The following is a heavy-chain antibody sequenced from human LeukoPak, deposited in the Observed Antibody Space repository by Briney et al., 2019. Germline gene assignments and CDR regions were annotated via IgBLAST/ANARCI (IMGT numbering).Heavy chain of an antibody. CDR1: GFTFSSYA. V-gene: IGHV3-30-3*01. D-gene: IGHD6-19*01. Sequence: GGSLRLSCAASGFTFSSYAMHWVRQAPGKGLEWVAVISYDGSNKYYADSVKGRFTISRDNSKNTLYLQMNSLRAEDTAVYYCARDTGIAVAGPGVWGQGTLVTVSS. CDR3: ARDTGIAVAGPGV. J-gene: IGHJ4*02. CDR2: ISYDGSNK.